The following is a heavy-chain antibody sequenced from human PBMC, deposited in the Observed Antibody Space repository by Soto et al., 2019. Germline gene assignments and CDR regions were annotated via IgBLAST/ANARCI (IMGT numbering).Heavy chain of an antibody. CDR1: GFTFTSSA. CDR3: AADDIVGATSGPSGWFDP. V-gene: IGHV1-58*01. Sequence: ASVKVSCKASGFTFTSSAVQWVRQARGQRLEWIGWIVVGSGNTNYAQKFQERVTITRDMSTSTAYMKLSSLRSEDTAVYYCAADDIVGATSGPSGWFDPWGQGTLVTVSS. CDR2: IVVGSGNT. J-gene: IGHJ5*02. D-gene: IGHD1-26*01.